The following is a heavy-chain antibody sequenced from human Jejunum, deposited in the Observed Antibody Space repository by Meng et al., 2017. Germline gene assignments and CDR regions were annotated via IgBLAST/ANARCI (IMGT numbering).Heavy chain of an antibody. J-gene: IGHJ6*02. V-gene: IGHV1-2*06. CDR1: GYTFTGHY. CDR2: INPKNGAT. CDR3: ARDRLDLPNPYYSDGMDV. Sequence: ASVKVSCKASGYTFTGHYIHWVRQAPGQGLEWMGRINPKNGATSFAQPFHGRVTMTRDTSISTTYMDLSSLRSDDTAVYFCARDRLDLPNPYYSDGMDVWGQGTTVTVSS. D-gene: IGHD1-1*01.